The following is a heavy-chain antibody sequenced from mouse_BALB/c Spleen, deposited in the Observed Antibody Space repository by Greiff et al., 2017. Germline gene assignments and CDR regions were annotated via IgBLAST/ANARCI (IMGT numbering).Heavy chain of an antibody. CDR2: ISSGSSTI. J-gene: IGHJ2*01. V-gene: IGHV5-17*02. D-gene: IGHD1-3*01. CDR1: GFTFSSFG. Sequence: EVKLQESGGGLVQPGGSRKLSCAASGFTFSSFGMHWVRQAPEKGLEWVAYISSGSSTIYYADTVKGRFTISRDNPKNTLFLQMTSLRSEDTAMYYCARSGVDYYFDYWGQGTTLTVSS. CDR3: ARSGVDYYFDY.